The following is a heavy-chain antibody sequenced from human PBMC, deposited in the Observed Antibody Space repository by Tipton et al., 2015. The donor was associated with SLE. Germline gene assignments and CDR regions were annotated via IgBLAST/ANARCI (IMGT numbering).Heavy chain of an antibody. J-gene: IGHJ6*03. CDR2: INHSGNT. V-gene: IGHV4-34*10. CDR1: GGSFSGYY. CDR3: ARAQTPTLYYMDV. Sequence: GLVKPSETLSLTCAVYGGSFSGYYWSWIRQPPGKGLEWIGEINHSGNTNYNPSLKSRITISVDTSKNQFSLKLSSVTAADTAVYYCARAQTPTLYYMDVWGKGTTVTVSS.